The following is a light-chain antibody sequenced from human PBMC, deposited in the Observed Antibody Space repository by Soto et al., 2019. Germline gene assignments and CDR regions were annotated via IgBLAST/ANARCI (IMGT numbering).Light chain of an antibody. J-gene: IGKJ1*01. Sequence: VLTQSPGTLSLSPGERATLSCRASQSVSVGYVAWYQHKSGQTPRLLIHGASNRATGIPDRFRGSGSGTDFTLTIARLEPEDFAVYFCMQYGNSPGWTFGQGTKVEIK. CDR3: MQYGNSPGWT. CDR1: QSVSVGY. CDR2: GAS. V-gene: IGKV3-20*01.